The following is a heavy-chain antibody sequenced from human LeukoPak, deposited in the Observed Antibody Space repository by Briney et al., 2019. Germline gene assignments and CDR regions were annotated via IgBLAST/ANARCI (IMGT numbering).Heavy chain of an antibody. D-gene: IGHD4-17*01. J-gene: IGHJ3*02. V-gene: IGHV3-21*01. CDR3: ARGRAVTGLDAFDI. CDR2: ISSSSSYI. CDR1: GFTFSDYY. Sequence: PGGSLRLSCAASGFTFSDYYMNWVRQAPGKGLGWVSSISSSSSYIYYADSVKGRFTISRDNAKNSLYLQMNSLRAEDTAVYYCARGRAVTGLDAFDIWGQGTMVTVSS.